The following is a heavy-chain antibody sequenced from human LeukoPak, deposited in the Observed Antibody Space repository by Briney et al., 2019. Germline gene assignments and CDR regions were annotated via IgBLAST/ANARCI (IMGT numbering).Heavy chain of an antibody. J-gene: IGHJ5*02. CDR3: ARGRGRHHIVLVVYATPNWFDP. V-gene: IGHV4-34*01. Sequence: PSETLSLTCAVYGESFSGYYWSWIRQPPGKGLEWIGEINHSGSTNYNPSLKSRVTISVDTSKNQFSLKLSSVTAADTAVYYCARGRGRHHIVLVVYATPNWFDPWGQGTLVTVSS. CDR1: GESFSGYY. CDR2: INHSGST. D-gene: IGHD2-8*02.